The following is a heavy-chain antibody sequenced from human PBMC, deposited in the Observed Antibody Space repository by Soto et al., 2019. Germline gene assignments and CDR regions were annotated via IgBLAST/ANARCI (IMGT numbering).Heavy chain of an antibody. CDR3: ARDLQQLRPTYNWFDP. Sequence: QSQTLSLPCAISGDSVSSNSAAWNWIRQSPSRGLEWLGRTYYRSKWYNDYAVSVKSRITINPDTSKNQFSLQLNSVTPEDTAVYYCARDLQQLRPTYNWFDPWGQGTLVTVSS. J-gene: IGHJ5*02. CDR1: GDSVSSNSAA. CDR2: TYYRSKWYN. V-gene: IGHV6-1*01. D-gene: IGHD6-13*01.